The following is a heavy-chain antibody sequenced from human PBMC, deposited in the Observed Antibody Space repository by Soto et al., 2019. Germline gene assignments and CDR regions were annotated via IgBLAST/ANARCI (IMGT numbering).Heavy chain of an antibody. CDR2: ISAYNGNT. Sequence: QVQLVQSGAEVKKPGASVTVYCKASGYTFTSYGISWVRQAPGQGLEWMGWISAYNGNTNYAQKLQGRVTMTTDTSTSTAYMELRSLRSDDTAVYYWARVLSQGLAQYQPYNWFDPCGQGTLVPVSS. J-gene: IGHJ5*02. CDR3: ARVLSQGLAQYQPYNWFDP. V-gene: IGHV1-18*04. D-gene: IGHD2-2*01. CDR1: GYTFTSYG.